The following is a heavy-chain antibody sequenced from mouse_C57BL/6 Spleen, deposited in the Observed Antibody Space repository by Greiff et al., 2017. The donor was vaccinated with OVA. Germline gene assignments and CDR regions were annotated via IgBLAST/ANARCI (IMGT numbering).Heavy chain of an antibody. CDR3: ASPFMVTNWYFDV. CDR2: INPSSGYT. CDR1: GYTFTSYT. Sequence: VQLVESGAELARPGASVKMSCKASGYTFTSYTMHWVKQRPGQGLEWIGYINPSSGYTKYNQKFKDKATLTADKSSSTAYMQLSSLTSEDSAVYYCASPFMVTNWYFDVWGTGTTVTVSS. D-gene: IGHD2-2*01. V-gene: IGHV1-4*01. J-gene: IGHJ1*03.